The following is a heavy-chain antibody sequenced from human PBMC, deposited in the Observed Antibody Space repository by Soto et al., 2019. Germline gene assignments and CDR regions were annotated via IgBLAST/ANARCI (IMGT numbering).Heavy chain of an antibody. Sequence: PGGSLRLSCAASGFTFSSYWMSWVRQAPGKGLEWVSYISSDSSNIYYADSVKGRFTISRDNAKNSLYLQMNSLRDEDTAVYYCARDTKWAFDYWGQGTLVTVSS. J-gene: IGHJ4*02. V-gene: IGHV3-48*02. D-gene: IGHD1-26*01. CDR2: ISSDSSNI. CDR1: GFTFSSYW. CDR3: ARDTKWAFDY.